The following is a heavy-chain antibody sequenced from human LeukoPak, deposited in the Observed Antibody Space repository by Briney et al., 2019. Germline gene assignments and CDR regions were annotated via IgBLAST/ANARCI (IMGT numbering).Heavy chain of an antibody. CDR3: AREFDYGDYVGAFDI. Sequence: GGTLRLSCAASGFTFSSYGMSWVRQAPGKGLEWVSAISGSGGSTYYADSVKGRFTISRDNSKNTLYLQMNSLRAEDTAVYYCAREFDYGDYVGAFDIWGQGTMVTVSS. CDR1: GFTFSSYG. D-gene: IGHD4-17*01. J-gene: IGHJ3*02. V-gene: IGHV3-23*01. CDR2: ISGSGGST.